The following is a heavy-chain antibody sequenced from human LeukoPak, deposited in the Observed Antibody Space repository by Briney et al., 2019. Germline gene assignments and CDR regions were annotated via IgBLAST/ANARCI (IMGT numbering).Heavy chain of an antibody. Sequence: GGSLRLSCAASGFTFSSYAMSWVRQAPGKGLEWVSYISSNNIIYYADSVKGRFTISRDNGKNSLYLQMNSLRDEDTAVYYCARSLGPGPTFAYWGQGTLVTVSS. CDR2: ISSNNII. CDR1: GFTFSSYA. V-gene: IGHV3-48*02. CDR3: ARSLGPGPTFAY. J-gene: IGHJ4*02.